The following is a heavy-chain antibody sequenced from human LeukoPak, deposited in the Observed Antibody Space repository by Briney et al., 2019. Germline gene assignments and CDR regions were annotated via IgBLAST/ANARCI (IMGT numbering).Heavy chain of an antibody. Sequence: GASVKVSCKPSGYTFTSTYINWVRQAPGQGLEWMGWISAYNGKTNYAQKFQGRVTMTTDSSTSTASMDLTSLRPDDTAVYYCARGGTYYPSIDYWGQGTLVTVSS. J-gene: IGHJ4*02. CDR1: GYTFTSTY. CDR2: ISAYNGKT. V-gene: IGHV1-18*01. D-gene: IGHD1-26*01. CDR3: ARGGTYYPSIDY.